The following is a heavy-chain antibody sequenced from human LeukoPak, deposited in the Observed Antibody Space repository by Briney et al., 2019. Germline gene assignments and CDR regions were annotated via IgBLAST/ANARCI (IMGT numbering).Heavy chain of an antibody. CDR2: ISAYNGNT. J-gene: IGHJ6*02. CDR1: GYSFTSNY. CDR3: ARDRCRGPYGGNCICRMDV. Sequence: GASVKVSCKASGYSFTSNYIHWVRQAPGQGLEWMGWISAYNGNTNYAQKLQGRVTMTTDTSTSTAYMELRSLRSDDTAVYYCARDRCRGPYGGNCICRMDVWGQGTTVTVSS. V-gene: IGHV1-18*04. D-gene: IGHD4-23*01.